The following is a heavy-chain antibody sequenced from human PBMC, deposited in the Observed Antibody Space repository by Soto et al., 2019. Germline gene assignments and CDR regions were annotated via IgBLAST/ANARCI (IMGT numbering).Heavy chain of an antibody. Sequence: EVQLVESGGRLVKPGESLRLSCVASGFDFSYYTMNWVRQAPGKGLEWVSASSASSSHKYSADSVRGRFTFSRDNANNSLYLQMNNLRVEDTAVYYCARLRSDAFDILGQGTLVTVSS. CDR1: GFDFSYYT. D-gene: IGHD4-17*01. J-gene: IGHJ3*02. CDR2: SSASSSHK. V-gene: IGHV3-21*02. CDR3: ARLRSDAFDI.